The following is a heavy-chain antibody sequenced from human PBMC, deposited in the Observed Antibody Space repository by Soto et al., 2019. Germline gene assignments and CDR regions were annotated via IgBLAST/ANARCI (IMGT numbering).Heavy chain of an antibody. Sequence: PGGSLRLSCAASGFTFSSYAMHWVRQAPGKGLEWVAVISYDGSNKYYADSVKGRFTISRDNSKNTLYLQMNSLRAEDTAVYYCARDRFGENWFDPWGQGTLVTVSS. D-gene: IGHD3-10*01. CDR3: ARDRFGENWFDP. CDR2: ISYDGSNK. CDR1: GFTFSSYA. J-gene: IGHJ5*02. V-gene: IGHV3-30-3*01.